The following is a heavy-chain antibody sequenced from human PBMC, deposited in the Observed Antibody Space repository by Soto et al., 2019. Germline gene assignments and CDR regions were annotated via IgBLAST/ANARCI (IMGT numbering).Heavy chain of an antibody. D-gene: IGHD3-22*01. J-gene: IGHJ4*02. CDR1: GFICSSYD. Sequence: GGSLRLSCAASGFICSSYDMSWVRQAPGKGLEWVSSISSRSTFINYADSVKGRFTISRDNDKGLVYLQMNSLRAEDTAVYYCARDPPLSMIVVVGVDDFWGQGTLVTVSS. V-gene: IGHV3-21*06. CDR3: ARDPPLSMIVVVGVDDF. CDR2: ISSRSTFI.